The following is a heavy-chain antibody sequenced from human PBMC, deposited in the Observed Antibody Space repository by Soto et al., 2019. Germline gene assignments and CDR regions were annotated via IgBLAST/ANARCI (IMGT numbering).Heavy chain of an antibody. Sequence: EVQLLESGGGLVQPGGSLRLSCAASGFTFSSYAMSWVRQAPGKGLEWVSAISGSGGSTYYADSVKGRFTISRDNSKNTLYLQMNSLRAEDTAVYYCAKGARTYYYDSSGYSDYWGQGTLVTVSS. CDR3: AKGARTYYYDSSGYSDY. J-gene: IGHJ4*02. D-gene: IGHD3-22*01. CDR1: GFTFSSYA. V-gene: IGHV3-23*01. CDR2: ISGSGGST.